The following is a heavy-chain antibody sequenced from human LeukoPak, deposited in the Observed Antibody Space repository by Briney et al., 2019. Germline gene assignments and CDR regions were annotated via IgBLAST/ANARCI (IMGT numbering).Heavy chain of an antibody. J-gene: IGHJ4*02. CDR2: ISYDGRDK. CDR1: GFTFSRNG. V-gene: IGHV3-30*03. Sequence: GRSLRLSCAASGFTFSRNGMHWVRQAPGKGLEWVAAISYDGRDKWHADSVKGRFTVSRDNAKNSLYLQMNSLTDEDTAVYYCARNPAGIGDYWGQGTLVTVSS. D-gene: IGHD1-26*01. CDR3: ARNPAGIGDY.